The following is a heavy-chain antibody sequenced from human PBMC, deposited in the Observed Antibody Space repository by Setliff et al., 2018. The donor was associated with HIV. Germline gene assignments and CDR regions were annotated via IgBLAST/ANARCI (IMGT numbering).Heavy chain of an antibody. CDR3: ARDRGYDLDYFDY. D-gene: IGHD5-12*01. V-gene: IGHV3-11*05. CDR2: IGSLGDK. J-gene: IGHJ4*02. Sequence: GGSLRLSCVGSGFTFNDYHISWIRRAPGKGLEWISYIGSLGDKEYADSVKGRFTISRDNARKSVYLQIDSLRAEDTAVYYCARDRGYDLDYFDYWGQGTLVTVSS. CDR1: GFTFNDYH.